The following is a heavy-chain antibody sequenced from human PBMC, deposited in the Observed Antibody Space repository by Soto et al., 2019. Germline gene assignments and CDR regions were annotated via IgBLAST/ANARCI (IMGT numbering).Heavy chain of an antibody. Sequence: SVKVSFKASGGTFSSYTISWVRQAPGQGLEWMGRIIPILGIANYAQKFQGRVTITADKSTSTAYMELSSLRSEDTAVYYCARDQQPERNLDVWGKGTTVTVSS. CDR3: ARDQQPERNLDV. CDR1: GGTFSSYT. D-gene: IGHD6-13*01. V-gene: IGHV1-69*04. J-gene: IGHJ6*04. CDR2: IIPILGIA.